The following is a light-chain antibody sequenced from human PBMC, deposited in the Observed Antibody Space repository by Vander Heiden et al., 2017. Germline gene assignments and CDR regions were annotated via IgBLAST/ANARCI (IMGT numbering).Light chain of an antibody. CDR2: SNN. CDR1: SSNIGSNT. V-gene: IGLV1-44*01. Sequence: QSVLTQPPSASGTPGQRVTLSCYGSSSNIGSNTVNWYQQLPGTAPKLLIYSNNQRPSGVPDRFSGSKSGTSASLAISGLQSEDEADYYCAAWDDSLNGSVVFGGGTKLTVL. J-gene: IGLJ2*01. CDR3: AAWDDSLNGSVV.